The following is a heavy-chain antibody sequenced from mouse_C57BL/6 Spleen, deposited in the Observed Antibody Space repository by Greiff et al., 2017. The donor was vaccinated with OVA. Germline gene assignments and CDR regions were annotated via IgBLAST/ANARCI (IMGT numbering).Heavy chain of an antibody. CDR1: GYTFTSYW. V-gene: IGHV1-50*01. J-gene: IGHJ2*01. CDR3: ARRDLLAHYFDY. CDR2: IDPSDSYT. Sequence: QVQLQQPGAELVKPGASVKLSCKASGYTFTSYWMQWVKQRPGQGLEWIGEIDPSDSYTNYNQKFKGKATLTVDTSSSTAYMQLSSLTSEDSAVYYCARRDLLAHYFDYWGQGTTLTVSS.